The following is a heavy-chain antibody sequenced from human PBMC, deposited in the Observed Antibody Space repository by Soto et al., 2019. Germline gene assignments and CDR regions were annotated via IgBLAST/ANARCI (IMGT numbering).Heavy chain of an antibody. CDR3: ARGAGAYGGNFSPAFDY. CDR2: IAYDGSNK. D-gene: IGHD1-26*01. J-gene: IGHJ4*02. V-gene: IGHV3-30-3*01. CDR1: GFTFSHYA. Sequence: QVQLVESGGGVVQPGRSLRLSCEASGFTFSHYAMHWVRQPPGKGLEWVAIIAYDGSNKYYADSGKGRFTISRDNSKDTLYLQMNSLRADDTAVYYCARGAGAYGGNFSPAFDYWGQGTLVTVSS.